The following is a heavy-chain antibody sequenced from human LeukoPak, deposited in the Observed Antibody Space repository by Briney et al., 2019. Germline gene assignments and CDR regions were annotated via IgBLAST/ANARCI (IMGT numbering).Heavy chain of an antibody. CDR3: ARASYYDSSGYPDY. V-gene: IGHV1-18*01. CDR2: ISAYNGDT. CDR1: DFTFTSYG. Sequence: ASVKVSCKAFDFTFTSYGFSWVRQAPGQGLEWMGWISAYNGDTKYEQKFQGRITMTTDTSTSTAYMELRSLRSDDTALYYCARASYYDSSGYPDYWGQGTLVTVSS. D-gene: IGHD3-22*01. J-gene: IGHJ4*02.